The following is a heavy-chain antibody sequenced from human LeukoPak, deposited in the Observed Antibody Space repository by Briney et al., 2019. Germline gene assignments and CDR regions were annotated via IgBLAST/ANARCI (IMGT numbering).Heavy chain of an antibody. CDR1: GFTFSTFS. D-gene: IGHD6-6*01. V-gene: IGHV3-48*01. Sequence: PGGSLRLPCAASGFTFSTFSINWVRQAPGKRLEWLSYISSTSRSTYYAASVKGRFIISRDNANNSLYLQLSGLKVEDTAVYYCARDRPPRPFDYWGPGVLVTVSS. CDR2: ISSTSRST. CDR3: ARDRPPRPFDY. J-gene: IGHJ4*02.